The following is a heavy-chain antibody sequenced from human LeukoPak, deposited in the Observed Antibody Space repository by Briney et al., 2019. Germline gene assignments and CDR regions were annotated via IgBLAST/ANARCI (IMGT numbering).Heavy chain of an antibody. D-gene: IGHD2-8*01. V-gene: IGHV3-20*04. Sequence: GGSLRLSCAASGFTFDDYDMSRVRQAPGKGLEWVSNINWNGGYIGYAESVKGRFTISRDNAKNSLYLQMNSLRAEDTAVYYCARGLMGGYPRFDHWGQGTLVTVSS. CDR2: INWNGGYI. CDR1: GFTFDDYD. J-gene: IGHJ4*02. CDR3: ARGLMGGYPRFDH.